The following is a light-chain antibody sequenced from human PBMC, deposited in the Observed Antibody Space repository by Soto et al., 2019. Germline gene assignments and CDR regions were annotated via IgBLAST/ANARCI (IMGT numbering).Light chain of an antibody. CDR3: SSYTSSSTLNYV. CDR2: DVS. CDR1: SSDVGGYNY. Sequence: HSALTQPASVSGFPGQSISISCTGTSSDVGGYNYVSWYQQHPGKAPKLMIYDVSNRPSGVSNRFSGSKSGNAASLTISGLQAEDEADYYRSSYTSSSTLNYVFGTGTKVTVL. V-gene: IGLV2-14*01. J-gene: IGLJ1*01.